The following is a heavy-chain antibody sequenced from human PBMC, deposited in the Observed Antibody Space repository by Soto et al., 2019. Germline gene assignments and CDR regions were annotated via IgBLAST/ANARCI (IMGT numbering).Heavy chain of an antibody. J-gene: IGHJ5*02. V-gene: IGHV3-30*18. CDR1: GFTFSSYG. CDR3: AKARKPSLWFGSNWFDP. Sequence: GGSLRLSCAASGFTFSSYGMHWVRQAPGKGLEWVAVISYDGSNKYYADSVKGRFTISRDNSKNTLYLQMNSLRAEDTAVYYCAKARKPSLWFGSNWFDPWGQGTLVTVSS. CDR2: ISYDGSNK. D-gene: IGHD3-10*01.